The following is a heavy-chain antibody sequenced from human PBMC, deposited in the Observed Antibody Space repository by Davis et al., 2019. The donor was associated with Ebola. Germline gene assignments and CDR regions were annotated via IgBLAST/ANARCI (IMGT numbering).Heavy chain of an antibody. CDR1: GDFVSSNSAA. Sequence: LRLSCAISGDFVSSNSAAWNWIRQSPSRGLEWLGRTYYRSKWYNDYAVSVKSRITFNPDTSKNQFSLQLNSVTPEDTAVYYCARSSTFGSGWFDYWGQGTLVTVSS. D-gene: IGHD3-16*01. J-gene: IGHJ4*02. CDR2: TYYRSKWYN. V-gene: IGHV6-1*01. CDR3: ARSSTFGSGWFDY.